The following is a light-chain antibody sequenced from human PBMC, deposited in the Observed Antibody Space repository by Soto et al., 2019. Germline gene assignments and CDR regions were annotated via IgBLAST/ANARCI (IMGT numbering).Light chain of an antibody. Sequence: IQITHSPSSLSASVVERVTITCRASQGISNYLAWYQQKPGKVPKLLIYAASTLQSGVPSRFSGSGSGTDFTLTISSLQPEDVATYYCQEYNTYSRTFGQGTKVDIK. J-gene: IGKJ1*01. CDR2: AAS. CDR1: QGISNY. CDR3: QEYNTYSRT. V-gene: IGKV1-27*01.